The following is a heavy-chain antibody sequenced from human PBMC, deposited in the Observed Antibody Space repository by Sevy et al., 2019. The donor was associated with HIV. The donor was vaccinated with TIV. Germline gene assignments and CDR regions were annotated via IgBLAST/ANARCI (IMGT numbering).Heavy chain of an antibody. CDR3: ASPGGYRYGSLLDY. CDR2: INPNSGDT. CDR1: GHTFTDYF. D-gene: IGHD5-18*01. Sequence: ASVKVSCKASGHTFTDYFIHWVRQAPGQGLEWMGWINPNSGDTKYAPKFQGRVTVTRDTSISTAYMELSGLRSDDTAVYYCASPGGYRYGSLLDYWGQGTLVTVSS. V-gene: IGHV1-2*02. J-gene: IGHJ4*02.